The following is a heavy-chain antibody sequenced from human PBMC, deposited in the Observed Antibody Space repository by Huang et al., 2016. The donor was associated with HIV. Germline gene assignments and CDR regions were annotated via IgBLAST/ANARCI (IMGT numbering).Heavy chain of an antibody. CDR2: IRQDGSEK. J-gene: IGHJ6*02. CDR1: TVPFSAYG. Sequence: LVESGGGLVRPGGSLRLSCAGSTVPFSAYGMTWVRQSPGQGREGVASIRQDGSEKHYVDSVEGRFNISRDNGKKLLFLEMRSLGVDDTAVYFCATKADAMDVWGQGTTVIVSS. CDR3: ATKADAMDV. D-gene: IGHD2-8*01. V-gene: IGHV3-7*01.